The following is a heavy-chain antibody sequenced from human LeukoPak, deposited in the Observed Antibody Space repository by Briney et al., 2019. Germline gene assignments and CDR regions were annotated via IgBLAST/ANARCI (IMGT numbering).Heavy chain of an antibody. J-gene: IGHJ4*02. CDR2: IYPRDGST. V-gene: IGHV1-46*01. CDR3: ARDQEAFDY. CDR1: GYSFTSNY. Sequence: ASVKVSCKASGYSFTSNYIHWVRQAPGQGLEWMGMIYPRDGSTSYAQKFQGRVTVTRDTSTSTVHMELSDLRSEDTAVYYCARDQEAFDYWGQGTLVAVSS.